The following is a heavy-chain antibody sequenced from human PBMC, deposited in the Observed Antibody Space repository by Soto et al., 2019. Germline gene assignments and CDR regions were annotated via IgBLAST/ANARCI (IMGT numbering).Heavy chain of an antibody. Sequence: QVQLVQSGAEVKKPGASVKVSCTASGYTFTHYAIHWVRHAPGQRLEWMGFINAGSGNTKYSQTFQGGLKFNKDTSESTAYTQLSSLRSEDTAIYYSARDLAADGAWGQGTLVTVSS. CDR3: ARDLAADGA. D-gene: IGHD6-13*01. J-gene: IGHJ5*02. V-gene: IGHV1-3*01. CDR1: GYTFTHYA. CDR2: INAGSGNT.